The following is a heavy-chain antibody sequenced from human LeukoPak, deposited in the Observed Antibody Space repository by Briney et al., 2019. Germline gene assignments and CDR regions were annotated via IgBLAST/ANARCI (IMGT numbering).Heavy chain of an antibody. CDR3: AGQWLVLDYYYGMDV. Sequence: GGSLRLSCAASGFTVSSNYMSWVRQAPGKGLEWVSVIYSGGSTYYADSVKGRFTISRDNSKNTLYLQMNSLRAEDTAVYFCAGQWLVLDYYYGMDVWGQGTTVTVSS. D-gene: IGHD6-19*01. V-gene: IGHV3-66*02. CDR2: IYSGGST. CDR1: GFTVSSNY. J-gene: IGHJ6*02.